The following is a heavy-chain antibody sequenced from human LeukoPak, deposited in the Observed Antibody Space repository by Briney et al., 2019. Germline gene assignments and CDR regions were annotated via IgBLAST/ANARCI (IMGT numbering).Heavy chain of an antibody. CDR1: GFTFSNAW. Sequence: GGSLRLSCAASGFTFSNAWMSWVRQAPGKGLEWVGRIKSKTDGGTTDYAAPVKGRFTISRDDSKNTLYLQMNSLKTEDTAVYYCTTDLLHQDYYDSSGNNWGQGTLVTVSS. J-gene: IGHJ4*02. CDR2: IKSKTDGGTT. D-gene: IGHD3-22*01. V-gene: IGHV3-15*01. CDR3: TTDLLHQDYYDSSGNN.